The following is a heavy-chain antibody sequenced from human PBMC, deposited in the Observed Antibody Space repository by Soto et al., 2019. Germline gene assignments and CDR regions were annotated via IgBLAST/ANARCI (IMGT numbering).Heavy chain of an antibody. CDR2: ISGSGGST. CDR1: GFTFSNYA. D-gene: IGHD3-22*01. Sequence: PGGSLRLSCAASGFTFSNYAMSWVRQAPGKGLEWVSAISGSGGSTYYSDSVKGRFTIFRDNSKNTLYLQMNSLRAEDTAVYYCAKDLRVVTRFYYFDYWGQGTLVTSPQ. V-gene: IGHV3-23*01. CDR3: AKDLRVVTRFYYFDY. J-gene: IGHJ4*02.